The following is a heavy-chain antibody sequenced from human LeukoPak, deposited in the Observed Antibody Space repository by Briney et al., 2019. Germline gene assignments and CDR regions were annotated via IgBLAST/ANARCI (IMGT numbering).Heavy chain of an antibody. V-gene: IGHV1-8*01. D-gene: IGHD6-13*01. Sequence: ASVKVSCKAPGYTFTSFDINWVRQATGQGLEWMGWVNPNSGNTGFAQKFQGRVSMTRSTSISTAYMELSSLRSEDTAVYYCARAHCRENMPAADTGCWFDPWGQGTLVTVSS. CDR2: VNPNSGNT. CDR3: ARAHCRENMPAADTGCWFDP. J-gene: IGHJ5*02. CDR1: GYTFTSFD.